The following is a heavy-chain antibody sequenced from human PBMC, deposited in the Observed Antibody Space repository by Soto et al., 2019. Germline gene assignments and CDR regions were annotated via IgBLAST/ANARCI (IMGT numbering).Heavy chain of an antibody. D-gene: IGHD2-2*01. CDR3: ARGGAVVVPGAVDRHNWFDP. CDR1: GGTFSSYS. V-gene: IGHV1-69*02. CDR2: VIPILGMA. Sequence: QVQLVQSGAEVKKPGSLVKVSCEASGGTFSSYSFSWVRQAPGQGLEWMGRVIPILGMANYAQKFQGRVTITADKSTSTVYMELSSLRSEDTAVYYCARGGAVVVPGAVDRHNWFDPWGQGTLVTVSS. J-gene: IGHJ5*02.